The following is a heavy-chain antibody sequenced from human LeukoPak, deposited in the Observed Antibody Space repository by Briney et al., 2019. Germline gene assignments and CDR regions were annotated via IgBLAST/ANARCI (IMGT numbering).Heavy chain of an antibody. CDR1: GFTFGDYA. D-gene: IGHD3-10*01. CDR3: TRGGFGELLIFDY. CDR2: IRSKAYGVTT. V-gene: IGHV3-49*04. J-gene: IGHJ4*02. Sequence: GGSLRLSCTPSGFTFGDYAMSWVGQAPGKRVEWVGFIRSKAYGVTTEYAASVNGRFTISRDDSKSIADLKMNSLKTEDTAVYYCTRGGFGELLIFDYWGQGTLVTVSS.